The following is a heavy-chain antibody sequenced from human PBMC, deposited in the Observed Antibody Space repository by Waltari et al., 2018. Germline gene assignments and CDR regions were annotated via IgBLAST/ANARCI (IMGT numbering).Heavy chain of an antibody. CDR3: ASRYSGSFDY. J-gene: IGHJ4*02. D-gene: IGHD1-26*01. CDR1: GYTFTGYY. Sequence: QVQLVQSGAEVKTPGASVKVSCKASGYTFTGYYMHWVRQAPGQGLEWMGWINPNSGGTNYAQKLQGRVTMTRDTSISTAYMELSRLRSDDTAVYYCASRYSGSFDYWGQGTLVTVSS. CDR2: INPNSGGT. V-gene: IGHV1-2*02.